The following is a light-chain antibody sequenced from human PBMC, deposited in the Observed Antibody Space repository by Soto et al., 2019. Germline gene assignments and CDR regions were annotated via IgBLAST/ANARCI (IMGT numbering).Light chain of an antibody. CDR3: QQYGSSGT. CDR2: GAS. J-gene: IGKJ1*01. V-gene: IGKV3-20*01. CDR1: QSVRSSY. Sequence: PGESATLSCRASQSVRSSYLAWYQQTPGQAPRLLIYGASNRATGIPDRFSGSGSGTDFTLTISRLEPEDFAVYYCQQYGSSGTFGQGTKVDIK.